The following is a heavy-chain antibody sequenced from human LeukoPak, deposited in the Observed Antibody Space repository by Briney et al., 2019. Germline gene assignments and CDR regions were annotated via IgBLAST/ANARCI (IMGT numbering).Heavy chain of an antibody. D-gene: IGHD6-13*01. Sequence: GGSLRLSCAASGFTFSSYNMNWVRQAPGKGLEWVSSISSSSSYIYYADSVKGRFTISRDNAKNSLYLQMNSLRAEDTAVYYCARDTYSSSWGFDYWGQGTLVTVSS. J-gene: IGHJ4*02. V-gene: IGHV3-21*01. CDR3: ARDTYSSSWGFDY. CDR2: ISSSSSYI. CDR1: GFTFSSYN.